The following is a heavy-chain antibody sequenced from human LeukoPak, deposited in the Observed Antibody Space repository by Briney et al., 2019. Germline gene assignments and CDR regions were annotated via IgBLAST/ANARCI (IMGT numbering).Heavy chain of an antibody. J-gene: IGHJ4*02. D-gene: IGHD4-23*01. CDR3: ARDNRGTSNTDC. V-gene: IGHV3-53*01. CDR1: GFTVSSNY. CDR2: IYSGGST. Sequence: PGGSLRLSCAASGFTVSSNYMSWVRQAPGKGLEWVSLIYSGGSTFYADSVEGRFTISRDNSKNTLYLQMNSLRAEDTAVYYCARDNRGTSNTDCWGQGTLVTVSS.